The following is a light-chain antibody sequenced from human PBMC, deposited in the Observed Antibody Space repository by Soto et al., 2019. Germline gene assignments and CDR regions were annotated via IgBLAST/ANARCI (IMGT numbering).Light chain of an antibody. V-gene: IGKV1-5*03. J-gene: IGKJ1*01. CDR1: QSISTW. Sequence: DIQMTQSPSTLSASVGDRVTITCRASQSISTWLAWYQQKPGKAPKLLIYKASSLESGVPSRFTGSGSGTDFTLTIRSLQPDDFATYYCQQYNSYWTFGQGTKVEIK. CDR2: KAS. CDR3: QQYNSYWT.